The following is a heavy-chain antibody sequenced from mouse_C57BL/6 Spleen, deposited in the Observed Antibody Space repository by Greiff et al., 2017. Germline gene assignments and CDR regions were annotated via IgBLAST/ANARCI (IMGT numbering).Heavy chain of an antibody. CDR3: VKRGEYDCSSYNAMDY. Sequence: DVMLVESGGGLVQPKGSLKLSCAASGFSFNTYAMNWVRQAPGKGLEWVDRIRSKSNNYATYYADSVKDRFTISSNDSESMMYLQMNNLKTEDTAMYYCVKRGEYDCSSYNAMDYWGQGTSVTVSS. CDR1: GFSFNTYA. D-gene: IGHD1-1*01. CDR2: IRSKSNNYAT. V-gene: IGHV10-1*01. J-gene: IGHJ4*01.